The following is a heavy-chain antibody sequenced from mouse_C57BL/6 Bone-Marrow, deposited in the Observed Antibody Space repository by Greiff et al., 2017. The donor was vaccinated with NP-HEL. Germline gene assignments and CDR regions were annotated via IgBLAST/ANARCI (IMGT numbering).Heavy chain of an antibody. Sequence: QVQLQQSGAELVKPGASVKMSCKASGYTFTSYWITWVKQRPGQGLEWIGDIYPGSGSTNYNEKFKSKATLTVDTSSSTAYMQLSSLTSEDSAVYYCATIYYGNYDAMDYWGQGTSVTVSS. D-gene: IGHD2-1*01. J-gene: IGHJ4*01. CDR2: IYPGSGST. CDR3: ATIYYGNYDAMDY. CDR1: GYTFTSYW. V-gene: IGHV1-55*01.